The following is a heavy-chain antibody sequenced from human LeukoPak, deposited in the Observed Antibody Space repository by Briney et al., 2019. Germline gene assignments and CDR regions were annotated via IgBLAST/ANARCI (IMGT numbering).Heavy chain of an antibody. Sequence: ASVKVSCKASGGTFSSYAISWVRQAPGQGLEWMGGIIPIFGTANYAQKLQGRVTMTTDTSTSTAYMELRSLRSDDTAVYYCARRADGYKLKGGYYFDYWGQGTLVTVSS. CDR2: IIPIFGTA. D-gene: IGHD5-24*01. CDR1: GGTFSSYA. J-gene: IGHJ4*02. CDR3: ARRADGYKLKGGYYFDY. V-gene: IGHV1-69*05.